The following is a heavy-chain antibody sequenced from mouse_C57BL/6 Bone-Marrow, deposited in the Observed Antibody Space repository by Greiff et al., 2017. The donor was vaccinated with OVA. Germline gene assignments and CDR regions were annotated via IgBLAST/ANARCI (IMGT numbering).Heavy chain of an antibody. CDR3: ADGYYPWFAY. Sequence: QVQLQQSGAELARPGASVKLSCKASGYTFTSYGISWVKQRPGQGLEWIGEIYPRSGNTYYNEKFKGKATLTADKSSSTAYMELRSLTSEDSAVYFCADGYYPWFAYWGQGTLVTVSA. D-gene: IGHD2-3*01. V-gene: IGHV1-81*01. J-gene: IGHJ3*01. CDR1: GYTFTSYG. CDR2: IYPRSGNT.